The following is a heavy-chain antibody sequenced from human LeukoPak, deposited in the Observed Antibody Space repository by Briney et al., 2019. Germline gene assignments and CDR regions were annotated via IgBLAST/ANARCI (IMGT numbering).Heavy chain of an antibody. Sequence: SETLSLTCTVSGGSISSYYWSWIRQPPGKGLEWIGYIYYSGSTNYNPSLKSRVTISVDTSKNQFSLKLSSVTAADTAVYYCARGPSPAVADGMDVWGQGTTVTVSS. J-gene: IGHJ6*02. V-gene: IGHV4-59*08. CDR3: ARGPSPAVADGMDV. D-gene: IGHD6-19*01. CDR2: IYYSGST. CDR1: GGSISSYY.